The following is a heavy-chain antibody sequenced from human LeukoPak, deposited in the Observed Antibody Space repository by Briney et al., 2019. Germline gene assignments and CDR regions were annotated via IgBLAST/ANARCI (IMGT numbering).Heavy chain of an antibody. J-gene: IGHJ6*03. CDR1: GGSFSGYY. CDR3: ARRPDTAMVPYYYYYYMDV. CDR2: INHSGST. V-gene: IGHV4-34*01. D-gene: IGHD5-18*01. Sequence: PSETLSLTCAVYGGSFSGYYWSWIRQPPGKGLEWIGEINHSGSTNYNPSLKSRVTISVDTSKNQFSLKLSSVTAADTAVYYCARRPDTAMVPYYYYYYMDVWGKGTTVTVSS.